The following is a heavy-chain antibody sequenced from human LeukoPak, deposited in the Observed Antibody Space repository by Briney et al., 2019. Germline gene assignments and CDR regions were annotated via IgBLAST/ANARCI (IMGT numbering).Heavy chain of an antibody. CDR1: GFTFSSYA. CDR2: ISGSGGST. CDR3: AKVPTYYDFWSGYPPYYFDY. D-gene: IGHD3-3*01. Sequence: GGSLRLSCAASGFTFSSYAMSWVRQAPGKGLEWVSAISGSGGSTYYADSVKGRFTISRDNSKNTLYLQMNSLRAEDTAVYYCAKVPTYYDFWSGYPPYYFDYWGQGTLVTVSS. V-gene: IGHV3-23*01. J-gene: IGHJ4*02.